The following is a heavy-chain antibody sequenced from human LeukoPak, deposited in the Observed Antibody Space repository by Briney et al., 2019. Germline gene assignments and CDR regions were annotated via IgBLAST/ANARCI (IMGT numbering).Heavy chain of an antibody. J-gene: IGHJ3*02. CDR3: ARDLYQLLFDGAFDI. V-gene: IGHV4-39*07. Sequence: SETLSLTCTVSGGSISSSSYYWGWIRQPPGKGLEWIGSIYYSGSTYYNPSLKSRVTISVDTSKNQFSLKLSSVTAADTAVYYCARDLYQLLFDGAFDIWGQGTMVTVSS. CDR2: IYYSGST. D-gene: IGHD2-2*01. CDR1: GGSISSSSYY.